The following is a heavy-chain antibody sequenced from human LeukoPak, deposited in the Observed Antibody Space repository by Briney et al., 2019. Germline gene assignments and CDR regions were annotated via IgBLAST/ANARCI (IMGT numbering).Heavy chain of an antibody. CDR1: DFTFTTSA. V-gene: IGHV3-30-3*01. CDR2: LSSDGINS. CDR3: ARVGATGSGYEDY. D-gene: IGHD5-12*01. J-gene: IGHJ4*02. Sequence: PGGSLRLSCVLSDFTFTTSAMHWVRQAPGKGLEWVAALSSDGINSFYADSVKGRFTISRDNSKNTLYLQMNSLRAEDTAVYYCARVGATGSGYEDYWGQGTLVTVSS.